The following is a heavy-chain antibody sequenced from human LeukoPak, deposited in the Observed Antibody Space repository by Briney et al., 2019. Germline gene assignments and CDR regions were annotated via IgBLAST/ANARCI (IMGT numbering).Heavy chain of an antibody. CDR1: GYTFISYG. V-gene: IGHV1-18*01. D-gene: IGHD6-19*01. CDR3: GRDQQQWLPTIADY. Sequence: ASVKVSCKASGYTFISYGISWVRQAPGQGLEWMGWINSYNGNTKYGQKFQGRVSMTTDTSTSTAYMELRSLRSDDTAVYYCGRDQQQWLPTIADYWGQGTLVSVSS. CDR2: INSYNGNT. J-gene: IGHJ4*02.